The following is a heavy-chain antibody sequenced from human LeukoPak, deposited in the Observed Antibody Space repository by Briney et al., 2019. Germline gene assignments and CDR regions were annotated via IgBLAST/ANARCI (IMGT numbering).Heavy chain of an antibody. D-gene: IGHD3-10*01. J-gene: IGHJ4*02. CDR2: IYPYTGAT. CDR1: GYTFSGTGWY. Sequence: ASVKVSCKASGYTFSGTGWYLYWLRQAPGQALERMGWIYPYTGATHYAQKFQGRVAMTRDTSISTAYMELSRLRPDDTAVYYCARDGPAQMVDFDYWGQGTLVTVSS. CDR3: ARDGPAQMVDFDY. V-gene: IGHV1-2*02.